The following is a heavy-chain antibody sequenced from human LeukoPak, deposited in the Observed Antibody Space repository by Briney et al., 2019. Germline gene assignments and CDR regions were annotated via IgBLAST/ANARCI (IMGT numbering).Heavy chain of an antibody. CDR3: ARESGSYSDYYYYMDV. D-gene: IGHD1-26*01. V-gene: IGHV1-69*05. CDR2: IIPIFGTA. J-gene: IGHJ6*03. Sequence: SVKVSCKASGGTFSSYAISWVRQAPGQGLEWMGGIIPIFGTANYAQKFQGRVTITTDESTSTAYMELSGLRSEDTAVYYCARESGSYSDYYYYMDVWGKGTTVTVSS. CDR1: GGTFSSYA.